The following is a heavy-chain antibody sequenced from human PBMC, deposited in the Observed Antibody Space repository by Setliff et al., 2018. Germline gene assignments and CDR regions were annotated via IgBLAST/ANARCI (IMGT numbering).Heavy chain of an antibody. CDR1: GYTFTAYS. CDR2: MNPNSGNT. Sequence: ASVKVSCKASGYTFTAYSLHWVRQAPGQGLEWMGWMNPNSGNTGYAQNFRGRVSMTRNTSISTAYMELNSLTSEDTAVYYCARSKVEAAMVKHNWFDPWGQGTLVTVSS. CDR3: ARSKVEAAMVKHNWFDP. D-gene: IGHD5-18*01. J-gene: IGHJ5*02. V-gene: IGHV1-8*02.